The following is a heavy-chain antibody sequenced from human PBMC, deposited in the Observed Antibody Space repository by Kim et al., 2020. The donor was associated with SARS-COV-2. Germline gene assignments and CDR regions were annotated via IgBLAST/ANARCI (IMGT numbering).Heavy chain of an antibody. J-gene: IGHJ4*02. CDR3: AKDGGRITMIVVAYYFDY. V-gene: IGHV3-23*01. Sequence: GRFTISRDRSKNTLYLQMNSLRAEDTAVYYCAKDGGRITMIVVAYYFDYGGQGTLVTVSS. D-gene: IGHD3-22*01.